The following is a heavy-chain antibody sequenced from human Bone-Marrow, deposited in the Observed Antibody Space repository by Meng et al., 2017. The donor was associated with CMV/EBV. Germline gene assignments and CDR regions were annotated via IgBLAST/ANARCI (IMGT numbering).Heavy chain of an antibody. CDR3: ARDVYDFLSGYGVSINYFDY. J-gene: IGHJ4*02. CDR2: ISTSGGSA. V-gene: IGHV3-23*01. Sequence: GGSLRLSCVVSGLSFSNYGMSWVRQAPGKGLEWVSVISTSGGSAYYADSVKGRFTVSRDNSKNTLYLQMSSLREEDTAVYYCARDVYDFLSGYGVSINYFDYWGQGALVTVSS. CDR1: GLSFSNYG. D-gene: IGHD3-3*01.